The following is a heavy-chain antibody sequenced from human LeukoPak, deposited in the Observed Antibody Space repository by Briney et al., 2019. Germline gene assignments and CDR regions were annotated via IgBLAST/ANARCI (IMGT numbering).Heavy chain of an antibody. D-gene: IGHD3-22*01. J-gene: IGHJ4*02. CDR1: GYTFTKYA. Sequence: ASVKVSCKGSGYTFTKYAISWVRQAPGQGLEYMGWIDTNTGNPTYAQGFTGRFVFSLDASVSTAYLQISSLKAEDSAIYFCANCYDSSGFFAYWGQGTLVTVSS. CDR2: IDTNTGNP. V-gene: IGHV7-4-1*02. CDR3: ANCYDSSGFFAY.